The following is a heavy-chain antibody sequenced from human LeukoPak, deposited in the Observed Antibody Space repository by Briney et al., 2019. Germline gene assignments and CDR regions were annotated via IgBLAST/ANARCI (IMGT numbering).Heavy chain of an antibody. V-gene: IGHV3-23*01. Sequence: GGSLRLSCAASGFTFSSYAMSWVRQAPGKGLEWVSAISGSGGSTYYADSVKGRFTISRDNSKNTPYLQMNSLRAEDTAVYYCAKQARYCSSTSCYRTGQFDYWGQGTLVTVSS. CDR3: AKQARYCSSTSCYRTGQFDY. CDR2: ISGSGGST. J-gene: IGHJ4*02. CDR1: GFTFSSYA. D-gene: IGHD2-2*01.